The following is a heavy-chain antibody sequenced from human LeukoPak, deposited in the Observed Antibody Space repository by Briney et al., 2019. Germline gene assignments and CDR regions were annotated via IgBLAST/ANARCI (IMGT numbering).Heavy chain of an antibody. CDR2: IYTSGST. D-gene: IGHD1-26*01. V-gene: IGHV4-4*07. CDR1: GGSFSGYY. CDR3: AREEGSGSYYKDC. J-gene: IGHJ4*02. Sequence: SETLSLTCAVYGGSFSGYYWSWIRQPAGKGLEWIGRIYTSGSTNYNPSLKSRVTMSVDTSKNQFSLKLSSVTAADTAVYYCAREEGSGSYYKDCWGQGTLVTVSS.